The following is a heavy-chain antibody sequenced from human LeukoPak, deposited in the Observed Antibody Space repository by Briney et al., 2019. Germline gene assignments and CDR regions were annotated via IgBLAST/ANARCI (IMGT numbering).Heavy chain of an antibody. CDR1: GYSFTSYW. CDR3: ARHGDDTMVRGVWGYYYGMDV. CDR2: IDPSDSYT. Sequence: GESLRISCKGSGYSFTSYWISWVRQMPGKGLEWMGRIDPSDSYTNYSPSFQGHVTISADKSISTAYLQWSSLKASDTAMYYCARHGDDTMVRGVWGYYYGMDVWGKGTTVTVSS. V-gene: IGHV5-10-1*01. J-gene: IGHJ6*04. D-gene: IGHD3-10*01.